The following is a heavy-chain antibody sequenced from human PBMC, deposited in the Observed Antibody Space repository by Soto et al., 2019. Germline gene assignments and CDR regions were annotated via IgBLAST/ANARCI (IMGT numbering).Heavy chain of an antibody. CDR3: ARVDAAHRAFEI. J-gene: IGHJ3*02. CDR2: MNPNSGNT. CDR1: VYANSSDL. Sequence: GASAKATWKECVYANSSDLISGRSNDNGKGLEWMGWMNPNSGNTGYAQKFQGRVTMTRNTSISTAYMELSSLRSAVTSLYYCARVDAAHRAFEIMGQRAMV. V-gene: IGHV1-8*01. D-gene: IGHD5-18*01.